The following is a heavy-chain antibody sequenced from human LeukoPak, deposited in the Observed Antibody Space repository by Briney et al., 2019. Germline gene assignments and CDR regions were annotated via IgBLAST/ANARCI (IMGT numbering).Heavy chain of an antibody. CDR3: AREKQLVRDAFDI. J-gene: IGHJ3*02. Sequence: SVKVSCKASGGTFSSYAISWVRQAPGQGLEWMGGIIPIFGTANYAQKFQGRVTITADESTSTAYMELSSQRSEDTAVYYCAREKQLVRDAFDIWGQGTMVTVSS. V-gene: IGHV1-69*13. CDR1: GGTFSSYA. D-gene: IGHD6-13*01. CDR2: IIPIFGTA.